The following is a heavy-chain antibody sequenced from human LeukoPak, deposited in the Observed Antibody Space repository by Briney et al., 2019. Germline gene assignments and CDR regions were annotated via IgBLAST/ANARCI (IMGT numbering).Heavy chain of an antibody. CDR2: IIPILGIA. CDR1: GGTFSSCA. Sequence: SVKVSCKASGGTFSSCAISWVRQAPGQGLEWMGRIIPILGIANYAQKFQGRVTITADKSTSTAYMELSSLRSEDTAVYYCARAGEYDFWSGSLFRAFDIWGQGTMVTVSS. CDR3: ARAGEYDFWSGSLFRAFDI. J-gene: IGHJ3*02. V-gene: IGHV1-69*04. D-gene: IGHD3-3*01.